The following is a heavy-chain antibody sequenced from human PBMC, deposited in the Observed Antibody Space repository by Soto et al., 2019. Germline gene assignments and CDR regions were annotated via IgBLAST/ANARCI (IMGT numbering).Heavy chain of an antibody. J-gene: IGHJ6*02. CDR1: GYSFTSYW. D-gene: IGHD2-15*01. CDR2: IYPGDSDT. CDR3: AGHGAGFLSPTCSGGSCYSRDALPYYYYGMDV. V-gene: IGHV5-51*01. Sequence: GESLKISCKGSGYSFTSYWIGWVRQMPGKGLEWMGIIYPGDSDTRYSPSFQGQVTISADKSISTAYLQWSSLKASDTAVYYCAGHGAGFLSPTCSGGSCYSRDALPYYYYGMDVWGQGTTVTVSS.